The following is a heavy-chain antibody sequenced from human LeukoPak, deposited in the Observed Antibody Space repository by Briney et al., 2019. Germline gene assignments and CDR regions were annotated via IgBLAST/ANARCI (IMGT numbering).Heavy chain of an antibody. CDR1: GGSISSSSYY. Sequence: SETLSLTCTVSGGSISSSSYYWGWIRQPPGKGLEWIGSIYYGGSTYYNPSLKSRLTISVDTSKNQFSLKLSSVTAADTAVYYCARELYYYDSTGYFRLSYFDYWGQGTLVPVSS. CDR2: IYYGGST. D-gene: IGHD3-22*01. J-gene: IGHJ4*02. V-gene: IGHV4-39*07. CDR3: ARELYYYDSTGYFRLSYFDY.